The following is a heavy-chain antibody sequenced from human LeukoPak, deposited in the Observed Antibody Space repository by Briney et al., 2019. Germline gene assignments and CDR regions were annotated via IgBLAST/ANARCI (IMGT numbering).Heavy chain of an antibody. Sequence: GGSLRLSCAVSRITLSNYGMSWVRQAPGKGLEWVAGISGSGGSTNYADSVKGRFTISRDNPTNTLFPQMNSLRAEDTAVYFCAKRGVVIRVILVGFHREAYYFDSWGQGALVTVSS. J-gene: IGHJ4*02. V-gene: IGHV3-23*01. D-gene: IGHD2-21*01. CDR2: ISGSGGST. CDR3: AKRGVVIRVILVGFHREAYYFDS. CDR1: RITLSNYG.